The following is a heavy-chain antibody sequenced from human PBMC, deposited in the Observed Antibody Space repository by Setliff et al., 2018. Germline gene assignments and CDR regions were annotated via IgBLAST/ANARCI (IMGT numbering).Heavy chain of an antibody. D-gene: IGHD3-16*01. J-gene: IGHJ6*03. V-gene: IGHV7-4-1*02. Sequence: ASVKVSCKASGYTFSSYAMNWVRQAPGQGLEWMGWINTNTGNPTYAQDFTGRSVFSLDTSVSTAYLQISSLKAEDTAVYYCARGVYEYSYGYRGHYYYYMDVWGKGATVTVSS. CDR1: GYTFSSYA. CDR2: INTNTGNP. CDR3: ARGVYEYSYGYRGHYYYYMDV.